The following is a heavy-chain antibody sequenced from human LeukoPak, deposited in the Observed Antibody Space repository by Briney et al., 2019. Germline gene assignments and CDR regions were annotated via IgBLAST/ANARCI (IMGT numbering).Heavy chain of an antibody. D-gene: IGHD1-1*01. CDR3: AKAPVWNYYYGLDV. Sequence: RVHLGRSRAGCGLSARRGLNNAMGWSLHAPGKGLEWVSGITTSGSTYYADSVKGRFTISRENSNNTLYLHMDSLRAEDTAVYYCAKAPVWNYYYGLDVWGQGTTVTVSS. V-gene: IGHV3-23*01. J-gene: IGHJ6*02. CDR1: GLSARRGLNNA. CDR2: ITTSGST.